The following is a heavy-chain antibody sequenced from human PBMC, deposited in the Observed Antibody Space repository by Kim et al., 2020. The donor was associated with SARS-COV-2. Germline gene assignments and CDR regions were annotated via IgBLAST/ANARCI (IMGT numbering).Heavy chain of an antibody. Sequence: SETLSLTCTVSGGSISSSSYYWGWIRQPPGKGLEWIGSIYYSGSTYYNPSLKSRVTIAVDTSKNQFSLKLSSVTAADTAVYYCARSTRSPGLATYYYYMDVWGKGTTVTVSS. V-gene: IGHV4-39*01. CDR2: IYYSGST. J-gene: IGHJ6*03. CDR3: ARSTRSPGLATYYYYMDV. D-gene: IGHD3-9*01. CDR1: GGSISSSSYY.